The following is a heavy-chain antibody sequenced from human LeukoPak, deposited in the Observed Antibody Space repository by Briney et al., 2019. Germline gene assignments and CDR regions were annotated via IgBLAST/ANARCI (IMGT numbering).Heavy chain of an antibody. Sequence: PGGSLRLSCAASGFTFSSYSMNWVRQAPGKGLEWVSYISSSGSTIYYADSVKGRFTISRDNAKNSLYLQMNSLRAEDTALYYCARGRGVDRFDYWGQGTLVTVSS. J-gene: IGHJ4*02. CDR1: GFTFSSYS. V-gene: IGHV3-48*04. D-gene: IGHD3-16*01. CDR3: ARGRGVDRFDY. CDR2: ISSSGSTI.